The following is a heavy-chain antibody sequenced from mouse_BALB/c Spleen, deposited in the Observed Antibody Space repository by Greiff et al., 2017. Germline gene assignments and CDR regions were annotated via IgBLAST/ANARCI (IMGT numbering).Heavy chain of an antibody. CDR2: IDPSDSET. CDR3: ARTARRFMDY. CDR1: GYSFTSYW. J-gene: IGHJ4*01. D-gene: IGHD3-1*01. V-gene: IGHV1S127*01. Sequence: QVQLQQSGPQLVRPGASVKISCKASGYSFTSYWMHWVKQRPGQGLEWIGMIDPSDSETRLNQKFKDKATLTVDKSSSTAYMQLSSPTSEDSAVYYCARTARRFMDYWGQGTSVTVSS.